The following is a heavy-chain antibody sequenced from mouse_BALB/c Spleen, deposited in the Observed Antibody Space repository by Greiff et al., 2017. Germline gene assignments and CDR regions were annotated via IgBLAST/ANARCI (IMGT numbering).Heavy chain of an antibody. Sequence: VKLMESGPGLVAPSQSLSITCTVSGFSLTSDGVHWVRQPPGKGLEWLGVIWAGGSTNYNSALMSRLSISKDNSKSQVFLKMNSLQTDDTAMYYCARNDYGAYWGQGTLVTVSA. CDR3: ARNDYGAY. V-gene: IGHV2-9*02. CDR1: GFSLTSDG. J-gene: IGHJ3*01. CDR2: IWAGGST. D-gene: IGHD2-4*01.